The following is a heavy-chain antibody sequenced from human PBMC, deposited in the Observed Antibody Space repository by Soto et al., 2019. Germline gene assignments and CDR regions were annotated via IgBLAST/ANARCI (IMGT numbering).Heavy chain of an antibody. D-gene: IGHD4-17*01. CDR1: GYIFTSYG. CDR2: ISAHNGNT. Sequence: QAHLVQSGPEVKKPGASVKVSCKGSGYIFTSYGIAWVRQAPGQGLEWMGWISAHNGNTEYAQKLQGGVIVTRDTSTSTAFLELRSLRSDDTALYYCARGRYGDYWGQGALVTVSS. J-gene: IGHJ4*02. CDR3: ARGRYGDY. V-gene: IGHV1-18*01.